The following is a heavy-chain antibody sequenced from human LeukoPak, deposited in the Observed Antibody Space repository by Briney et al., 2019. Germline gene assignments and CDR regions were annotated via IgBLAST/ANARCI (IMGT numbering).Heavy chain of an antibody. CDR2: IIPILGTA. Sequence: SVQVSCKASGGTFSSYAISWVRQDPGPGLEWIGGIIPILGTANYQQKFQGRVTITADESTSTAYMELSSLRSEDTAVYYCARDAPDPWYYYYYMDVWGKGTTVTVSS. J-gene: IGHJ6*03. CDR3: ARDAPDPWYYYYYMDV. V-gene: IGHV1-69*13. CDR1: GGTFSSYA.